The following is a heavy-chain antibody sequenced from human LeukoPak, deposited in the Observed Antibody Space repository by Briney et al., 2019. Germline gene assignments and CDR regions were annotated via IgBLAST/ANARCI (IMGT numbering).Heavy chain of an antibody. J-gene: IGHJ3*02. D-gene: IGHD4-23*01. V-gene: IGHV3-53*01. CDR1: GFTFSTHG. CDR3: ARVDVVTVGKNALDI. Sequence: GGSLTLSCAASGFTFSTHGMSWVRQAPGKGLEWVSVTYTGGSTNYADSVKGRFSISRDNSKNTLYLQMNSLRAEDTAVYYCARVDVVTVGKNALDIWGQGTMVTVSS. CDR2: TYTGGST.